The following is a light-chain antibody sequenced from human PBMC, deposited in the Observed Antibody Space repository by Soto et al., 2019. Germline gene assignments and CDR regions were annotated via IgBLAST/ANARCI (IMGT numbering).Light chain of an antibody. CDR1: QAINRY. Sequence: DLQMTQSPSSVSASVGDRVTITCRASQAINRYLAWYQQKPGKAPNLLIYTTSNLQSGAPSRFSGSGSGTDFTLTISSLEPEDFATYYCQQGNRFPLTFGGGTKVEIK. CDR2: TTS. J-gene: IGKJ4*01. CDR3: QQGNRFPLT. V-gene: IGKV1-12*01.